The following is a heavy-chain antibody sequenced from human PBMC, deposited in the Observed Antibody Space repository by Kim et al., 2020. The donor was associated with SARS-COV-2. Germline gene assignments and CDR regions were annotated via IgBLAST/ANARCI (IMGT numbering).Heavy chain of an antibody. Sequence: GGSLRLSCAASGFTFSSYGMHWVRQAPGKGLEWVAVIWYDGSNKYYADSVKGRFTISRDNSKNTLDLQMNSLRAEDTAVYYCARGRHYCGGDCYSSNAPDAFDIWGPGTTVTVSS. CDR3: ARGRHYCGGDCYSSNAPDAFDI. CDR2: IWYDGSNK. V-gene: IGHV3-33*08. J-gene: IGHJ3*02. CDR1: GFTFSSYG. D-gene: IGHD2-21*02.